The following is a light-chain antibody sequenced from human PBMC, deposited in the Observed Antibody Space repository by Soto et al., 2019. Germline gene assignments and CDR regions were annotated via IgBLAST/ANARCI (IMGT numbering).Light chain of an antibody. V-gene: IGLV1-44*01. Sequence: QSVLTQPPSASGTTGQRVTISCSGSSSDIGSNTVNWYQQLPRTAPKLLLYSNKQRPSGVPDRFSGSKSGTSASLAISGLQSEDEADYYCAVWDDSLDGYVFGNGTKLTVL. J-gene: IGLJ1*01. CDR1: SSDIGSNT. CDR3: AVWDDSLDGYV. CDR2: SNK.